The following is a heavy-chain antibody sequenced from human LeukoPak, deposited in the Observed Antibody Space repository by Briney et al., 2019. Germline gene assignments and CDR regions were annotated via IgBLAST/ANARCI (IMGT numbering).Heavy chain of an antibody. Sequence: SETLSLTCAVYGGSFSGYYWSWIRHPPGKGLEWIGELNLSGSTNYNPSLKSRVTISVDTSKNQFSLKLSSVTAADTAVYYCARGAGYGSSTSCYGTGPSFDFWGQGTLVSVSS. D-gene: IGHD2-2*01. V-gene: IGHV4-34*01. CDR3: ARGAGYGSSTSCYGTGPSFDF. CDR1: GGSFSGYY. CDR2: LNLSGST. J-gene: IGHJ4*02.